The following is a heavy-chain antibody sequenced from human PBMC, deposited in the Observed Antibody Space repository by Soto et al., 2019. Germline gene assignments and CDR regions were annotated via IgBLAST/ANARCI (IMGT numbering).Heavy chain of an antibody. D-gene: IGHD1-7*01. CDR3: ARYRVPIWNYVGLAPGAQHWFDP. CDR1: GYTFNNYF. CDR2: ITPSSGST. V-gene: IGHV1-46*02. Sequence: QVQLVQSGAEVRKPGASVKVSCKASGYTFNNYFMHWVRQAPAQGLEWMGVITPSSGSTTYAQRIQGRLTMTRDKSTCTVYMELRSLRSEDAALYFCARYRVPIWNYVGLAPGAQHWFDPWGQGTLVTVAA. J-gene: IGHJ5*02.